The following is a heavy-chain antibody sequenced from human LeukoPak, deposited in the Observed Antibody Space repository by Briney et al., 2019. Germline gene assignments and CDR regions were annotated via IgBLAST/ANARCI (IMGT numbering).Heavy chain of an antibody. D-gene: IGHD3-16*02. J-gene: IGHJ4*02. CDR2: VSGSGGST. CDR1: GFTFGLYA. CDR3: AKDPHTFTFGGVIVTPYYFDY. Sequence: PGGSLRLSCAASGFTFGLYAMNWVRQAPGKGLEWVATVSGSGGSTYYADSVKGRFTISRDNSKNTLYLQMNSLRAEDTAVYYCAKDPHTFTFGGVIVTPYYFDYWGQGTLVTVSS. V-gene: IGHV3-23*01.